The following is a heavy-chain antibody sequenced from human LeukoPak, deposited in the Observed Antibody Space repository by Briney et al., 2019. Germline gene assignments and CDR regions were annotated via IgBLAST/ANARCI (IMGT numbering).Heavy chain of an antibody. CDR1: GFTDSSNY. D-gene: IGHD3-10*01. J-gene: IGHJ6*03. CDR3: ASGSGSYRTPYYYMDV. CDR2: IYSGGST. V-gene: IGHV3-53*01. Sequence: GGSLRLSRAASGFTDSSNYISWARQAPGKGLEWVSVIYSGGSTYYADSVKGRFTISRDNSKNTLYLQMNSLRAEDTAVYYCASGSGSYRTPYYYMDVWGTGPPVSVSS.